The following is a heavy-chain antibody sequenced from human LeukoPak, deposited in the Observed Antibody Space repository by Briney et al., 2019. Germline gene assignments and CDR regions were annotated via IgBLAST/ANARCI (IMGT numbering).Heavy chain of an antibody. J-gene: IGHJ4*02. CDR2: ITTGGTDT. CDR3: ARDLSSGRPFDY. D-gene: IGHD6-19*01. CDR1: RFAFSSYV. V-gene: IGHV3-21*01. Sequence: GGSLRLSCAASRFAFSSYVMSWVRQAPGKGLEWVSTITTGGTDTYYADSVKGRFTISRDNAKNSLYLQMNSLRAEDTAVYYCARDLSSGRPFDYWGQGTLVTVSS.